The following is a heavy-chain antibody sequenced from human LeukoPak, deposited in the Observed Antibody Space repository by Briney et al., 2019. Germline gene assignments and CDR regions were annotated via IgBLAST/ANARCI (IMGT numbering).Heavy chain of an antibody. CDR3: ARQLSTITIFDY. D-gene: IGHD3-3*01. CDR1: GFTFSNYA. CDR2: ISYDGSNK. V-gene: IGHV3-30-3*01. J-gene: IGHJ4*02. Sequence: WRSLRLSRATSGFTFSNYAMHLVRQAPGKGLELVAAISYDGSNKYYAHSVKGRFTISRGNSKNALYLQMNSLRAEDTAVYYCARQLSTITIFDYWGQRTLVTVSS.